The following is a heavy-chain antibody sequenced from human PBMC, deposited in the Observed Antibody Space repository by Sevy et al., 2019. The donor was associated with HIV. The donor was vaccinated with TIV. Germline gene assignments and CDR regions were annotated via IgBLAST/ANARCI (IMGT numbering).Heavy chain of an antibody. V-gene: IGHV3-30-3*01. CDR3: ARSGGGSGTYYFDY. J-gene: IGHJ4*02. CDR1: GFTFSSYA. D-gene: IGHD3-10*01. CDR2: ISYDGSNK. Sequence: GGSLRLSCAASGFTFSSYAMHWVRQAPGKGLEWVAVISYDGSNKYYADSVKGRFTISRDNSKNTLYLQMNSLGVEDTAVYYCARSGGGSGTYYFDYWGQGTLVTVSS.